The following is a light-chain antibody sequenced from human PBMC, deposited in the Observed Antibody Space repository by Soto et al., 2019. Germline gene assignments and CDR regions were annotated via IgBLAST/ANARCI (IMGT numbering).Light chain of an antibody. V-gene: IGLV2-14*03. Sequence: QSVLTQPASVSGSPGQSITISCTGTSSDVGAYNYVSWYQQHPGKAPKVIINDVSNRPSGVSNRFSSSKSGNTASLTISGLQAEDEADYYCSSYTTSGAWVFGGGTKLTVL. CDR3: SSYTTSGAWV. CDR1: SSDVGAYNY. CDR2: DVS. J-gene: IGLJ3*02.